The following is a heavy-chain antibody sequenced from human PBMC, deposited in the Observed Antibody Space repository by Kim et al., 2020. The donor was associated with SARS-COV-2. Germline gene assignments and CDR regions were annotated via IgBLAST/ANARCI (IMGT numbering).Heavy chain of an antibody. V-gene: IGHV3-30*18. CDR2: ISYDGSNK. J-gene: IGHJ6*02. CDR1: GFTFSSYG. Sequence: GGSLILSCAASGFTFSSYGIHWVRQAPGKGLEWVAVISYDGSNKYYADSVKGRFTISRDNSKNTLYLQMNSLRAEDTAVYYCAKAHCSGGSCYSSRGGMDVWGQGTTVTVSS. D-gene: IGHD2-15*01. CDR3: AKAHCSGGSCYSSRGGMDV.